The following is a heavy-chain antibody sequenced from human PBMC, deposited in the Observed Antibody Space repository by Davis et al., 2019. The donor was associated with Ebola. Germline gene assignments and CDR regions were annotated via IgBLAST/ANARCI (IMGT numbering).Heavy chain of an antibody. Sequence: AAPVKVSCKASDYPFTSYGITWVRQAPGQGLEWMGGIIPIFGTANYAQKFQGRVTITADESTSTAYMELSSLRSEDTAVYYCASGGFRGFDPWGQGTLVTVSS. CDR1: DYPFTSYG. D-gene: IGHD2-15*01. CDR2: IIPIFGTA. J-gene: IGHJ5*02. CDR3: ASGGFRGFDP. V-gene: IGHV1-69*13.